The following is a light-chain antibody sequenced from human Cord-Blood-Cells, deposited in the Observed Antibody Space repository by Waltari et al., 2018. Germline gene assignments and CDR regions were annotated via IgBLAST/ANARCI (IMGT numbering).Light chain of an antibody. V-gene: IGKV1-5*03. Sequence: DIQMTQSPSTLSASVGDRVTITCRASQSIRSWLAWYQQKPGKAPKLLTYKASSLESGVPARFSGSGSGTEFTLTISSLQPDDFATYYCQQYNSYSYTFGQGTKLEIK. J-gene: IGKJ2*01. CDR1: QSIRSW. CDR3: QQYNSYSYT. CDR2: KAS.